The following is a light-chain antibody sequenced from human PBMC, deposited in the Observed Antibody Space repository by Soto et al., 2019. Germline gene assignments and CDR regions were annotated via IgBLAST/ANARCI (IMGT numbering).Light chain of an antibody. CDR1: QSISVY. V-gene: IGKV1-5*03. Sequence: DIRMTQSPSTLSASVGDRVTITCRASQSISVYLAWYQQKPGKAPKLLIYKASNLESGVPSRFSGSGSGTEFTITISSLQPDDFATYYCQQYNSYRTFGQGTKVEIK. CDR3: QQYNSYRT. J-gene: IGKJ1*01. CDR2: KAS.